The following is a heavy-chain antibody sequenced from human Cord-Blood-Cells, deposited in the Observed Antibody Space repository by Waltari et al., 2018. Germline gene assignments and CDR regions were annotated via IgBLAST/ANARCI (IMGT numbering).Heavy chain of an antibody. Sequence: QVQLQESGPGLVKPSQTLSLTCTVSGGSISSGGYYWSWIRQHPGKGLEWIGYIYYSGSTYYNPALKSRVTITVDTSKNQFSLKLSSVTAADTAVYYCARFDILTGYYFDYWGQGTLVTVSS. D-gene: IGHD3-9*01. J-gene: IGHJ4*02. CDR1: GGSISSGGYY. CDR2: IYYSGST. V-gene: IGHV4-31*03. CDR3: ARFDILTGYYFDY.